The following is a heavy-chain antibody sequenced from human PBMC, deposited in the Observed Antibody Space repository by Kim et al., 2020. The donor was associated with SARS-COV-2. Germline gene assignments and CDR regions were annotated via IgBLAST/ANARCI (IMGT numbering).Heavy chain of an antibody. CDR1: GFTFGDYV. J-gene: IGHJ5*02. V-gene: IGHV3-9*01. CDR3: AKVSPRIYCSSAGCSRGWFDP. CDR2: ISWNSGSL. Sequence: GGSLRLSCAASGFTFGDYVMHWVRQAPGKGLEWVSGISWNSGSLVYADSVKGRFTISRDNAKNSLYLQMNSLRAEDTALYYCAKVSPRIYCSSAGCSRGWFDPWGPGTLVTVSS. D-gene: IGHD2-2*01.